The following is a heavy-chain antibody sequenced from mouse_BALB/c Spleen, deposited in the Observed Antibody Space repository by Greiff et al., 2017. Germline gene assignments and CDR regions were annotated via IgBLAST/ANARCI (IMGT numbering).Heavy chain of an antibody. V-gene: IGHV5-17*02. CDR3: AREGKYYFDY. CDR1: GFTFSSFG. CDR2: ISSGSSTI. J-gene: IGHJ2*01. Sequence: EVKLVESGGGLVQPGGSRKLSCAASGFTFSSFGMHWVRQAPEKGLEWVAYISSGSSTIYYADTVKGRFTISRDNPKNTLFLQMTSLRSEDTAMYYCAREGKYYFDYWGQGTTLTVSS.